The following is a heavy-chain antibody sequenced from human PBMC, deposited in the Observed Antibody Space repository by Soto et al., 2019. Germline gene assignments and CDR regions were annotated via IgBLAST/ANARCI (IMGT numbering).Heavy chain of an antibody. CDR2: IYYSGST. D-gene: IGHD1-20*01. Sequence: PSETLSLTCTVSGGSISSGGYYWSWIRQHPGKGLEWIGYIYYSGSTYYNPSLKSRVTISVDTSKNQFSLKLSSVTAADTAVYYCASVTGTTFPIDYWGQGTLVTVSS. J-gene: IGHJ4*02. V-gene: IGHV4-31*03. CDR1: GGSISSGGYY. CDR3: ASVTGTTFPIDY.